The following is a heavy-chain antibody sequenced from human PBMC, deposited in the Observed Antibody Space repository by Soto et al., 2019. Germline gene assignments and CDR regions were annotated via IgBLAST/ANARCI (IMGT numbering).Heavy chain of an antibody. Sequence: GGSLRLSCAASGFTFSSYAMHWVRQSPGKGLEWVAVISYDGSNKYYADSVKGRFTISRDNSKNTLYLQMNSLRAEDTAVYYCARGGTMIVVVIHQNWYFDLWSRGTLVTVSS. J-gene: IGHJ2*01. D-gene: IGHD3-22*01. CDR2: ISYDGSNK. CDR1: GFTFSSYA. CDR3: ARGGTMIVVVIHQNWYFDL. V-gene: IGHV3-30-3*01.